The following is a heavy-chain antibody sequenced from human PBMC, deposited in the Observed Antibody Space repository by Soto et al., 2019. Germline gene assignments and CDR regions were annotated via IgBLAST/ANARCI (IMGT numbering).Heavy chain of an antibody. CDR1: GFTLITYG. D-gene: IGHD3-10*01. CDR2: IGRSSSPI. Sequence: EVQLVESGGGLVQHGGSLRLSCAASGFTLITYGMNWVRQAPGKGLVWVSYIGRSSSPIYYADSVKGRFTISRDNAQNSLALQMNDLRDEDTAVYYCARVDYDSHHAFDIWGQGTMVT. V-gene: IGHV3-48*02. CDR3: ARVDYDSHHAFDI. J-gene: IGHJ3*02.